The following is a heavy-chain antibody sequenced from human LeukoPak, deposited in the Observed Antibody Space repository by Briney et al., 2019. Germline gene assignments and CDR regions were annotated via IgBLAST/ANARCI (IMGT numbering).Heavy chain of an antibody. CDR1: GDSVTRGGYF. V-gene: IGHV4-31*03. J-gene: IGHJ3*02. Sequence: PSETLSLTCTVSGDSVTRGGYFWPWIRHHPGKGLEWIGYISNSGTTSYNPSLKSRVSISVDTSNNQFSLSLSSVTAADTAVYYYASDVVVTSSPDAFDSGGQGTMVAVSS. CDR3: ASDVVVTSSPDAFDS. D-gene: IGHD2-21*02. CDR2: ISNSGTT.